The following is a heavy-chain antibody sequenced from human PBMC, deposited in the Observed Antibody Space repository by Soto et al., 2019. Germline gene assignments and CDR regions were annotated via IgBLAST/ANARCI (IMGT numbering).Heavy chain of an antibody. CDR1: GGSISSSSYY. J-gene: IGHJ4*02. V-gene: IGHV4-39*01. CDR3: ARLRTDRLYYFDY. CDR2: IYYSGST. Sequence: PSETLSLTCTVSGGSISSSSYYWGWIRQPPGKGLEWIGTIYYSGSTYYNPSLKSRVTISVDTSKNQFSLKLSSVTAADTAVYYCARLRTDRLYYFDYRGQGTLVTVSS.